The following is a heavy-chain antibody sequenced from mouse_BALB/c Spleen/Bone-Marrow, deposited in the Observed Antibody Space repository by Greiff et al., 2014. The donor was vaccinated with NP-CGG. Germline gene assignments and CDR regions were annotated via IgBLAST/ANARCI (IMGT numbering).Heavy chain of an antibody. V-gene: IGHV2-2*02. CDR3: ARNSNWENFDY. Sequence: VKLVESGPGLVQPSQSLSITCTVSGFSLTSYGVHWVRQSPGKGLEWLGVIWSGGSTDYNAAFISRLSISKDNSKSQIFFKMNILQANDTAIYYCARNSNWENFDYWGQGTTLTVSS. J-gene: IGHJ2*01. D-gene: IGHD4-1*01. CDR1: GFSLTSYG. CDR2: IWSGGST.